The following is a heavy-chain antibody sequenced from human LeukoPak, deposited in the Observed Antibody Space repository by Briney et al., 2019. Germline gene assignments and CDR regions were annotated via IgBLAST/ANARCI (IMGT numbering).Heavy chain of an antibody. CDR1: GFTVSSNY. J-gene: IGHJ5*02. V-gene: IGHV3-53*01. CDR2: IYSGGST. CDR3: ARVLNYYGSGSYYNPDWFDP. D-gene: IGHD3-10*01. Sequence: GGSLRLSCAASGFTVSSNYMSWVRQAPGKGLEWVSVIYSGGSTYYADSVKGRFTISRDNSKNTLYLQMNSLRAEDTAVYYCARVLNYYGSGSYYNPDWFDPWGQGTLVTVSS.